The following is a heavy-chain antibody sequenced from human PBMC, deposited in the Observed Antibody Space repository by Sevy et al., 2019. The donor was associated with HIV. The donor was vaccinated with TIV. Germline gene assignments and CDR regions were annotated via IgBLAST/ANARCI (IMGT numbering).Heavy chain of an antibody. J-gene: IGHJ4*02. D-gene: IGHD1-26*01. CDR3: AKDIRRELLGGYFGY. CDR2: ISWDGGST. Sequence: GGSLRLSCAASGFTFDDYAMHWVRQAPGKGLEWVSLISWDGGSTYYADSVKGRFTISRDNSKNSLYLQMNSLRAEDTGLYYCAKDIRRELLGGYFGYWGQGTLVTVSS. V-gene: IGHV3-43D*03. CDR1: GFTFDDYA.